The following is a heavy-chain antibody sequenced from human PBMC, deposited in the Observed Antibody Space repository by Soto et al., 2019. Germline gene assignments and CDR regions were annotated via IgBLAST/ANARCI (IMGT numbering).Heavy chain of an antibody. Sequence: SQTLSLTCAISGDSVSSNSAAWNWTRQSPSRGLEWLGRTYYRSKWYNDYAVSVKSRITINPDTSKNQFSLQLNSVTPEDTAVYYCARDWDYYDSSGYYYYFDYWGQGTLVTVSS. CDR1: GDSVSSNSAA. CDR3: ARDWDYYDSSGYYYYFDY. V-gene: IGHV6-1*01. D-gene: IGHD3-22*01. J-gene: IGHJ4*02. CDR2: TYYRSKWYN.